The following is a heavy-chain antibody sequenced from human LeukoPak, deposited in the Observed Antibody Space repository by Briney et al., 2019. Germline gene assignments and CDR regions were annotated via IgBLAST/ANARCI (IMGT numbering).Heavy chain of an antibody. D-gene: IGHD2-2*03. J-gene: IGHJ6*03. CDR1: DDSITMYY. CDR3: ARVSGYCSSTSCSNYYYYMDV. Sequence: SETLSLTCSVSDDSITMYYWTWIRQPPGKGLEWIGYVDHTGSTNFNPSLNGRVSISRDTTKNLFPLRLRSVTAADTAVYYCARVSGYCSSTSCSNYYYYMDVWGKGTTVTVSS. V-gene: IGHV4-59*12. CDR2: VDHTGST.